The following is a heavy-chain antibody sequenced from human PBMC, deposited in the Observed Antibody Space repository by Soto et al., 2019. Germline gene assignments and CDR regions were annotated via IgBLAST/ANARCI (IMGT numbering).Heavy chain of an antibody. CDR3: ARDGLWFGELPLGMDV. Sequence: QVQLQESGPGLVKPSETLSLTCTVSGGSISSYYWSWIRQPAGKGLEWIGRIYTSGSTEYNPSLKRLVTISVDTSTNQFSLQLSGVTAADTAVYYCARDGLWFGELPLGMDVWGQGTTVTVSS. CDR1: GGSISSYY. J-gene: IGHJ6*02. V-gene: IGHV4-4*07. D-gene: IGHD3-10*01. CDR2: IYTSGST.